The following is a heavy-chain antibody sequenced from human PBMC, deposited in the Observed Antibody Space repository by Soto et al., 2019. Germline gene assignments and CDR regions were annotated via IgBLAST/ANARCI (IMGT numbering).Heavy chain of an antibody. CDR1: GGSISSSGYY. V-gene: IGHV4-39*01. CDR2: IYYIGST. D-gene: IGHD3-22*01. Sequence: QLQLQESGPGLVKPSETLSLTCTVSGGSISSSGYYWGWIRQPPGKGLEWIGSIYYIGSTYYNPSLRRRVPISVDTSKTQFSLKLSSVTAADTAVYYCASQTPDSCGYYCVDYWGQGTLVTVSS. CDR3: ASQTPDSCGYYCVDY. J-gene: IGHJ4*02.